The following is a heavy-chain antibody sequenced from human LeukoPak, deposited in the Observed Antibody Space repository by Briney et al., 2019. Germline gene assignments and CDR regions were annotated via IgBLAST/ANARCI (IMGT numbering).Heavy chain of an antibody. D-gene: IGHD3-10*01. V-gene: IGHV3-72*01. Sequence: PGGSLRLSCATSGFTFSDHYMDWVRQVPEKGLEWVGRSRNKANGYTTEYAASVRGRFSVSRDESENSLYLQMNSLRTEDTALYYCVRGYRGFDNWGQGTMVTVSS. CDR2: SRNKANGYTT. CDR3: VRGYRGFDN. J-gene: IGHJ3*02. CDR1: GFTFSDHY.